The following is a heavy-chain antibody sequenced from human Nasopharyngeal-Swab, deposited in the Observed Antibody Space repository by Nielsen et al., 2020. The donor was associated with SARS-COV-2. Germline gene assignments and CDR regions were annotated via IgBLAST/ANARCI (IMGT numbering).Heavy chain of an antibody. CDR3: ARDYRAWSSGFPFDY. CDR1: GGTFSSYG. CDR2: ISAYNGNT. Sequence: ASVKVSCKASGGTFSSYGISWVRQAPGQGLEWMGWISAYNGNTNYAQKLQGRVTMTTDTSTSTAYMELRSLRSDDTAVYYCARDYRAWSSGFPFDYWGQGTLVTVSS. D-gene: IGHD6-19*01. J-gene: IGHJ4*02. V-gene: IGHV1-18*01.